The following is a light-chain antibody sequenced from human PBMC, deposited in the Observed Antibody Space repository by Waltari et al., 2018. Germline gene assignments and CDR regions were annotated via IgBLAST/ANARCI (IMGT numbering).Light chain of an antibody. V-gene: IGLV1-36*01. CDR3: STWDHSLNGRV. Sequence: QSALNQEASVSGTVGQKVTLSCTGNNNNIGTYGVGVYQQISHGPPKSVMFGISLPSGIPDRFSGSKSGTTASLTISGLQPEDEGDYFCSTWDHSLNGRVFGGGTRLTVL. CDR1: NNNIGTYG. CDR2: GI. J-gene: IGLJ3*02.